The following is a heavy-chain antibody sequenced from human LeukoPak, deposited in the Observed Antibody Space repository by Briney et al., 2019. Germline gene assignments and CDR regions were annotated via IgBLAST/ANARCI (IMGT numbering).Heavy chain of an antibody. CDR2: INSDGSST. CDR3: ARVGATTWY. D-gene: IGHD1-26*01. V-gene: IGHV3-74*01. J-gene: IGHJ4*02. Sequence: PGGSLRLSRLASGFTFSSYWMHWVRQAPGKGLVWVSRINSDGSSTNYADSVKGRFTISRDNAKNTLYLQVDSLRAEDTAVYYCARVGATTWYWGQGTLVTVSS. CDR1: GFTFSSYW.